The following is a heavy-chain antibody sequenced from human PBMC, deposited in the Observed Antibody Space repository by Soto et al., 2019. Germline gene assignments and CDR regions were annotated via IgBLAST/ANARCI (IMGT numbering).Heavy chain of an antibody. J-gene: IGHJ5*02. V-gene: IGHV1-18*01. Sequence: QVHLVQSGAEVKKPGTSVKVSCKGSGYTFTSYGITWVRQAPGQGLEWMGWISAHNGNTDYAQRLQGRVTVTRDTSPSTAYMEMRSLRSADTAVYYCARGRYGESWGKGALVTVSS. CDR1: GYTFTSYG. CDR2: ISAHNGNT. D-gene: IGHD3-10*01. CDR3: ARGRYGES.